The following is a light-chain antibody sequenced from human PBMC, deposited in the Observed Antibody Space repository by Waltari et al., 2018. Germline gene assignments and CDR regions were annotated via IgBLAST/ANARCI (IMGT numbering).Light chain of an antibody. CDR1: RSTIGGYNY. CDR2: EVS. J-gene: IGLJ2*01. CDR3: NSYGGSNNLV. V-gene: IGLV2-8*01. Sequence: QSALTQPPSASGSPGQSVTISCTATRSTIGGYNYVSWYQQHPGKAPKHMIYEVSKRPSGVPDRFSGSKSGNTASLTVSGLQAEDEADYYCNSYGGSNNLVFGGGTKLTVL.